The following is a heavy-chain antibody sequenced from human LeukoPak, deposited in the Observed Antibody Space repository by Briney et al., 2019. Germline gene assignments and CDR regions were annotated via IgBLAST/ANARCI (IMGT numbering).Heavy chain of an antibody. CDR3: ARLMGERSLFDY. V-gene: IGHV3-30*03. CDR2: TSYDGRNK. Sequence: GGSLRLSCGAFGFTFSNYVMHWVRQAPGKGLEWVASTSYDGRNKYYADSVKGRLTISRDNSKNTLYLQMNSLRAEDTAVYYCARLMGERSLFDYWGQGVLVTVSS. D-gene: IGHD1-26*01. J-gene: IGHJ4*02. CDR1: GFTFSNYV.